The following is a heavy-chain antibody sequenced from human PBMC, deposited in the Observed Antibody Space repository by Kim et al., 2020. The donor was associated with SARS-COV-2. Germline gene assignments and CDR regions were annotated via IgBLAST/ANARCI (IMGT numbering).Heavy chain of an antibody. D-gene: IGHD6-13*01. CDR3: ARDQSSSWHHDAFDI. Sequence: SETLSLTCAVSGGSISSSNWWSWVRQPPGKGLEWIGEIYHSGSTNYNPSLKSRVTISVDKSKNQFSLKLSSVTAADTAVYYCARDQSSSWHHDAFDIWGQGTMVTVSS. CDR2: IYHSGST. CDR1: GGSISSSNW. J-gene: IGHJ3*02. V-gene: IGHV4-4*02.